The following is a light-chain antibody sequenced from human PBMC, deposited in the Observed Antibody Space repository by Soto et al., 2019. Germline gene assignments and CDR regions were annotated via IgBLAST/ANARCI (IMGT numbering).Light chain of an antibody. J-gene: IGLJ3*02. Sequence: QSVLTQPHSVSGAPGQRVTISCTGSTSNIGAGYDVNWYQQLPGTVPKLLIHGNNMRPSGVPDRFSGSKSDTSASLAITGLQTEDEADYYCQSFDSSLTVWMFGGGTKLTVL. CDR3: QSFDSSLTVWM. CDR2: GNN. CDR1: TSNIGAGYD. V-gene: IGLV1-40*01.